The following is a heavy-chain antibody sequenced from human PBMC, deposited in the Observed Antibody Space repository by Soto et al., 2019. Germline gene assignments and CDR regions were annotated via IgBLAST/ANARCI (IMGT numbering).Heavy chain of an antibody. CDR2: IYYSGST. CDR1: GGSISSGSYF. J-gene: IGHJ5*02. D-gene: IGHD6-19*01. Sequence: SETLSLTCTVSGGSISSGSYFWGWIRQPPGKGLEWIGSIYYSGSTSYNPSLRSRVTMSVDTSKNQFSLKLSSVSAADTAVYYCARHTGYSSGKRWFDPWGQGTLVTVS. V-gene: IGHV4-39*01. CDR3: ARHTGYSSGKRWFDP.